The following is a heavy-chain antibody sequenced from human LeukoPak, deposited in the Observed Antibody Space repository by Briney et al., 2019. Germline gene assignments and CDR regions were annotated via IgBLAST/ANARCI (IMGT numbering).Heavy chain of an antibody. Sequence: ASVKVSCKASGYTFTGYYMHWVRQAPGQGLEWMGWINPNSGGTNYAQKFQGRVTMTRDTSISTAYMELSRLRSDDTAVYYCATEHVGYCSSASCYLGYWGQGTLVTVSS. V-gene: IGHV1-2*02. CDR2: INPNSGGT. CDR1: GYTFTGYY. J-gene: IGHJ4*02. D-gene: IGHD2-2*01. CDR3: ATEHVGYCSSASCYLGY.